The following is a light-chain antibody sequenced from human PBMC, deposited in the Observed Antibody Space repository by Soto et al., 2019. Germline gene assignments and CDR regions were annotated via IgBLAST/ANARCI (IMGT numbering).Light chain of an antibody. Sequence: EIVLTQSPGTLSLSPGESAPLSCSASQSVSNNYLAWYQHKPGQAPRLLIYGASNSASGIQDRCGGSGAGADFTPTISRLEPEDFAVYYCQQYGSSGTCGQGTKVDI. V-gene: IGKV3-20*01. CDR3: QQYGSSGT. J-gene: IGKJ1*01. CDR2: GAS. CDR1: QSVSNNY.